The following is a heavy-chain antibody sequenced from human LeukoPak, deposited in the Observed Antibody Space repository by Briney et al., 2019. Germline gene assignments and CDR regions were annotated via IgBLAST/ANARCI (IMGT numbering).Heavy chain of an antibody. Sequence: NSSETLSLTCTVSGGSISSSSYYWGWIRQPPGKGLEWIGSIYYSGSTYYNPSFKSRVTISVDTSKNQFSLKLSSVTAADTAVYYCARSGYSSSWYYYYYYMDVWGKGTTVTISS. CDR1: GGSISSSSYY. V-gene: IGHV4-39*01. J-gene: IGHJ6*03. CDR2: IYYSGST. CDR3: ARSGYSSSWYYYYYYMDV. D-gene: IGHD6-13*01.